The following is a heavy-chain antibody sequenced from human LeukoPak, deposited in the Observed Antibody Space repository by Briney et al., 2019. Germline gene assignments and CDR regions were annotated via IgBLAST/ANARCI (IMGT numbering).Heavy chain of an antibody. CDR2: INTDGFST. CDR1: GFISSSYW. Sequence: PGGSLRLSCAASGFISSSYWMHWDRQPPGKGLVYIACINTDGFSTSYADSVKGRFTISRDNAKNTLYLQMNSLRAEDTAVYYCARSRTYGDYGRGLDYWGQGTLVTVSS. V-gene: IGHV3-74*01. D-gene: IGHD4-17*01. CDR3: ARSRTYGDYGRGLDY. J-gene: IGHJ4*02.